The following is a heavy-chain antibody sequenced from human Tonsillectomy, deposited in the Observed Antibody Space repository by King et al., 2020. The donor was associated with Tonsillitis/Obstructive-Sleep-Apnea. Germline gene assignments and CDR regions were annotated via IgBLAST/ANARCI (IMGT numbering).Heavy chain of an antibody. CDR3: ARILRSYMDV. J-gene: IGHJ6*03. CDR1: GFAFSSYE. V-gene: IGHV3-48*03. CDR2: ISSSGSFL. D-gene: IGHD3-10*01. Sequence: VQLVESGGGLVQPGGSLRLSCAASGFAFSSYEMNWVRQAPGKGLEWVSFISSSGSFLYYADSVQGRFTISRDNAKNSLYLLMDSLRAEDTAVYYCARILRSYMDVWGKGTTVTVSS.